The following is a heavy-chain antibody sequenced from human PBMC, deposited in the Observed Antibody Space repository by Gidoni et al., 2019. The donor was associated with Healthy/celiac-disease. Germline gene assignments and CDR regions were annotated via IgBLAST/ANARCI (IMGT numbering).Heavy chain of an antibody. CDR3: AKGLEAARADYYYYYYMDV. CDR1: GFTVSSYA. D-gene: IGHD6-6*01. J-gene: IGHJ6*03. CDR2: ISCRGGST. V-gene: IGHV3-23*01. Sequence: EVQLLEAGGGLVQPGGSLRLSCEASGFTVSSYAMSWVRQAPGTGLEWVSAISCRGGSTYYADSVNGRFTLSRDNSKNTLYLQMNSLRAEDTAVYYCAKGLEAARADYYYYYYMDVWGKGTTVTVSS.